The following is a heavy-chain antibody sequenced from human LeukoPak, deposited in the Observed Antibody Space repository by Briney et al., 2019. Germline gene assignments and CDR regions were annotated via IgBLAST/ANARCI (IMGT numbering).Heavy chain of an antibody. D-gene: IGHD6-13*01. CDR2: IYHSGST. J-gene: IGHJ6*03. V-gene: IGHV4-4*02. CDR3: ARQPGSWSYYYYYYTDV. Sequence: PSETLSLTCAVSGGSISSSNWWSWVRQPPGKGLEWIGEIYHSGSTNYNPSLKSRVTISVDTSKNQFSLKLSSVTAADTAVYYCARQPGSWSYYYYYYTDVWGKGTTVTISS. CDR1: GGSISSSNW.